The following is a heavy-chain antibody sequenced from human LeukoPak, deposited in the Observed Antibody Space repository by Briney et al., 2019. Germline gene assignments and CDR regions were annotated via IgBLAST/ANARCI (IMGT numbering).Heavy chain of an antibody. V-gene: IGHV3-11*04. CDR1: GFTFSDYY. J-gene: IGHJ3*02. Sequence: KPGGSLRLSCAASGFTFSDYYMSWIRQAPGKGLEWVSYISSSGSTIYYADSVKGRFTIPRDNAKNSLYLQMNSLRAEDTAVYYCARGCYSGSCTLHHAFDIWGQGTMVTVSS. D-gene: IGHD1-26*01. CDR2: ISSSGSTI. CDR3: ARGCYSGSCTLHHAFDI.